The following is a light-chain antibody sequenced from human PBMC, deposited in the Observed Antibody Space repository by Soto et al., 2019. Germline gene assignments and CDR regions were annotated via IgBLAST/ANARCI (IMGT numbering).Light chain of an antibody. CDR1: QSVTSSY. Sequence: IVLTQSPGTLSLSPGERTTLSCRASQSVTSSYLAWYQQKSGQAPRLLIYDASSRATGIPDRFSGSGSGTDFTLTISRLEPEDFGVYYCQQYGTSPYTFGQGTKLEIK. CDR3: QQYGTSPYT. CDR2: DAS. V-gene: IGKV3-20*01. J-gene: IGKJ2*01.